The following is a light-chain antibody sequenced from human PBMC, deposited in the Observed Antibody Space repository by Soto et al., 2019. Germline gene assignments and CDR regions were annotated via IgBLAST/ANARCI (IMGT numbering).Light chain of an antibody. J-gene: IGKJ2*01. CDR2: GAS. CDR1: QSVSSSY. Sequence: EIVLTQSPGTLSLSPGERATLSCRASQSVSSSYLAWYQQKPGQAPRLLIYGASSRATGIPDRFSGSGSGTDFTLTISRLEPEDFAVYYCHQYGSSPPYTFGHRTKLEIK. CDR3: HQYGSSPPYT. V-gene: IGKV3-20*01.